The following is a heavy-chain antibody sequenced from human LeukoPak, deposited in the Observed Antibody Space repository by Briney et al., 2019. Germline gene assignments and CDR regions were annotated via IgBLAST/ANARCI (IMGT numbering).Heavy chain of an antibody. J-gene: IGHJ4*02. CDR3: ARGQIVVVSAATVHDY. CDR2: IYYSGST. V-gene: IGHV4-39*01. D-gene: IGHD2-2*01. Sequence: SETLSLTCTVSGGSISSSSYYWGWIRQPPGKGLEWIGSIYYSGSTYYNPSLKSRVTISVDTSKNQFSLKLSSVTAADTAVYYCARGQIVVVSAATVHDYWGQGTLVTVSS. CDR1: GGSISSSSYY.